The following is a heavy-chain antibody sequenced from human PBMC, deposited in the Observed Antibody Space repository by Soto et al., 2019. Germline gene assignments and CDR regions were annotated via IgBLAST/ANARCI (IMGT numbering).Heavy chain of an antibody. Sequence: EVQLVESGGGLIQPGGSLRLSCAVSGFTVSNNYMSWVRQAPGKGLEGVSVIYSGGYTAYGDSVKGRFTISRDNSKNTLFLKINSPEPDATAVFSWATRAGGGGYGGQGTLVTVSS. D-gene: IGHD3-10*01. CDR3: ATRAGGGGY. J-gene: IGHJ4*02. CDR1: GFTVSNNY. V-gene: IGHV3-53*01. CDR2: IYSGGYT.